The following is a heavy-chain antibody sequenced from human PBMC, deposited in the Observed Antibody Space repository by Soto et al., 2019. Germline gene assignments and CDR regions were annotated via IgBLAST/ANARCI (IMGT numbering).Heavy chain of an antibody. CDR1: GFTFNTYW. V-gene: IGHV3-74*01. CDR3: AKGASGDHPFR. CDR2: IDGDGTRT. D-gene: IGHD6-19*01. Sequence: GSMRLSCAASGFTFNTYWMHWVRQAPGKGLVWVSRIDGDGTRTNYADAVEGRFTISRDNAKNTLYLQVNSLRAEDTAMYYCAKGASGDHPFRWGQGTLVTVSS. J-gene: IGHJ4*02.